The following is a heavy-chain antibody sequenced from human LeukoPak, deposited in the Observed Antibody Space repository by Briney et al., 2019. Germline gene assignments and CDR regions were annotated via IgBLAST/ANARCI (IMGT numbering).Heavy chain of an antibody. CDR3: ARGSDY. CDR1: GFTLDDYG. J-gene: IGHJ4*02. V-gene: IGHV3-33*08. Sequence: GGSLRLSCAASGFTLDDYGMHWVRQAPGKGLEWVAVIWYDGSNKYYADSVKGRFTISRDNSKNTLYLQMNSLRAEDTAVYYCARGSDYWGQGTLVTVSS. CDR2: IWYDGSNK.